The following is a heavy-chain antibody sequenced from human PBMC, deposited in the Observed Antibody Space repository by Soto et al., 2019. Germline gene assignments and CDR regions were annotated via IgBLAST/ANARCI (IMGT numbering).Heavy chain of an antibody. V-gene: IGHV1-46*01. Sequence: ASVKVSCKASGYTFTGYYMHWVRQAPGQGLEWMGIINPSDGSTRYAQRIQGRVTMARDTSTGTVYMELSSLRSEDTAVYYCARGYGSGTYYEHWGQGTLVTVSS. CDR3: ARGYGSGTYYEH. J-gene: IGHJ4*02. D-gene: IGHD3-10*01. CDR1: GYTFTGYY. CDR2: INPSDGST.